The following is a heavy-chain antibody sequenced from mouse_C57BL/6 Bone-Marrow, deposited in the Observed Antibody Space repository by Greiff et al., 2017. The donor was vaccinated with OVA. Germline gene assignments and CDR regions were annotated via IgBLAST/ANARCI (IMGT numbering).Heavy chain of an antibody. CDR1: GFTFGSYA. CDR2: ISDGGSYT. J-gene: IGHJ3*01. D-gene: IGHD2-4*01. CDR3: ARDRRLTWFAY. V-gene: IGHV5-4*01. Sequence: EVKLVESGGGLVKPGGSLKLSCAASGFTFGSYAMSWVRQTPEKRLEWVATISDGGSYTYYPDNVKGRFTISRDNAKNNLYLQMSHLKSEDTAMYYCARDRRLTWFAYWGQGTLVTVSA.